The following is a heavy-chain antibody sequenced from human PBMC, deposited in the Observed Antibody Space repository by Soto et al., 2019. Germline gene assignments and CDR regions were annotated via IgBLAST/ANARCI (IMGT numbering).Heavy chain of an antibody. CDR2: VYHSGGA. CDR3: ARENRIAVNAANVPFGIDV. Sequence: QVLLQDSGPGLVKPSQTLSLTCNVSGDSISGGGYYWGWIRQRPGKGLEWIGCVYHSGGAHYNPSPHNAAVISVDKAKNQLSLRLASVTTADTPVYYCARENRIAVNAANVPFGIDVSGQGAPVTV. CDR1: GDSISGGGYY. J-gene: IGHJ6*02. V-gene: IGHV4-31*01. D-gene: IGHD6-25*01.